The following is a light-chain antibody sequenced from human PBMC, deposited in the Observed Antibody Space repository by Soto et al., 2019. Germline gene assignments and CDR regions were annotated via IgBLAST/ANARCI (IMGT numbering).Light chain of an antibody. J-gene: IGKJ4*01. CDR2: GAS. Sequence: ENVLTQSPGTLSLSPGERATLSCRASQSISSGYLAWYQQKPGQPPRLLMYGASNRATGIPDRFSGSGSGTDFTLTISRLEPEDFAVYYCQQYSGSPPITFGGGTKVEIK. CDR1: QSISSGY. CDR3: QQYSGSPPIT. V-gene: IGKV3-20*01.